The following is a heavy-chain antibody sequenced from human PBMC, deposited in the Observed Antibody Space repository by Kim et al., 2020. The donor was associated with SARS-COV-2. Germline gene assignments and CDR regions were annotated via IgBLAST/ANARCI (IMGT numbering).Heavy chain of an antibody. CDR2: INHSGST. Sequence: SETLSLTCAVYGGSFSGYYWSWIRQPPGKGLEWIGEINHSGSTNYNPSLKSRVTISVDTSKNQFSLKLSSVTAADTAVYYCARGRRITMIVVVITTYWYFDLWGRGTLVTVSS. D-gene: IGHD3-22*01. J-gene: IGHJ2*01. V-gene: IGHV4-34*01. CDR3: ARGRRITMIVVVITTYWYFDL. CDR1: GGSFSGYY.